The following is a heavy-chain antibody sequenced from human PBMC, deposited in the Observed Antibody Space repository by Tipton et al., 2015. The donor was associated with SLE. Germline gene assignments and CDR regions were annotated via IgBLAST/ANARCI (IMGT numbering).Heavy chain of an antibody. D-gene: IGHD2-15*01. CDR2: IDGSGGST. V-gene: IGHV3-23*01. CDR3: ARVGGLEVVAATQPPI. J-gene: IGHJ4*02. Sequence: SLRLSCEASGFSFSTYAMSWVRQAPGKGLEWVSAIDGSGGSTHYADSVKGRFTISRDNSKDTLYLQMNSLRSEDTAVYYCARVGGLEVVAATQPPIWGQGTLVTVSS. CDR1: GFSFSTYA.